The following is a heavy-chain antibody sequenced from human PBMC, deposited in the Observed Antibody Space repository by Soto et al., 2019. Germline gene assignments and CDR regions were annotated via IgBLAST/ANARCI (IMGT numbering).Heavy chain of an antibody. V-gene: IGHV3-30-3*02. CDR3: ANDPTPRDFLCIHYSDS. CDR1: GFTFSSYA. D-gene: IGHD2-21*01. CDR2: ISYDGSNK. J-gene: IGHJ4*02. Sequence: GGSLRLSCAASGFTFSSYAMHWVRQAPGKGLEWVAGISYDGSNKYYAASVKGRFTISRDNSKNTMYLQMNSRRAEDKAVSYWANDPTPRDFLCIHYSDSWGQGSLVTVSS.